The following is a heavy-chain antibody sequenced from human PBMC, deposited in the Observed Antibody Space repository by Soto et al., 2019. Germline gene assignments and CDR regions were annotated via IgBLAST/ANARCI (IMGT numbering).Heavy chain of an antibody. D-gene: IGHD5-18*01. CDR3: ARADGGYSYGRRQYHFDS. CDR1: GFPCSSYN. Sequence: EEQLVESGGGLVKPGGSLRLSCSASGFPCSSYNMNWVRQPPGKGLEWVASISASGSRDYADSMKGRFSISRDNAKNSLYLQMNSLRAQDTAVYHCARADGGYSYGRRQYHFDSWGQGTLVTVSS. CDR2: ISASGSR. J-gene: IGHJ4*02. V-gene: IGHV3-21*01.